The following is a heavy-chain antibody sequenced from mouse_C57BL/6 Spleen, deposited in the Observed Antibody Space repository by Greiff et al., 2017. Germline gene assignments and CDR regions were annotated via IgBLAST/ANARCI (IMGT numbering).Heavy chain of an antibody. V-gene: IGHV1-61*01. CDR3: ARDGDYDEGWFAY. J-gene: IGHJ3*01. CDR1: GYTFTSYW. D-gene: IGHD2-4*01. Sequence: QVQLQQPGAELVRPGSSVKLSCKASGYTFTSYWMDWVKQRPGQGLEWIGNIYPSDSETHYNQKFKDKATLTVDKSSSTAYMQLSSLTSEDSAVYYCARDGDYDEGWFAYWGQGTLVTVSA. CDR2: IYPSDSET.